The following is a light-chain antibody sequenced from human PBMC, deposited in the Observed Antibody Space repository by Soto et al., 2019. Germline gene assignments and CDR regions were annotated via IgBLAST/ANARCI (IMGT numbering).Light chain of an antibody. CDR1: QSVSNNY. CDR3: QQYCASPWT. V-gene: IGKV3-20*01. Sequence: EIVLTQSPGTLSLSPGERATLSCRASQSVSNNYLAWYQQKPGQAPRLLIYGASSRATGIPDRFSGSGSGTDFTLTISTLEPEDFAVYYCQQYCASPWTFGQGTKVEIK. CDR2: GAS. J-gene: IGKJ1*01.